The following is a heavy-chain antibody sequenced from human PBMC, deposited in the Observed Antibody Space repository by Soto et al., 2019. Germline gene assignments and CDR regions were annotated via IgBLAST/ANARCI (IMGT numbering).Heavy chain of an antibody. D-gene: IGHD2-8*02. J-gene: IGHJ1*01. Sequence: EVQLVESGGGLVQPGRSLRLSCAASGFTFDDYAMHWVRQVPGKGLEWVSGINWNSGSIGYGDSVKGRFAISSDNAKNSLHLQMNSLSAVDTAFYYCIKDESIYWYRGHFRHWGQGTPVTVSS. V-gene: IGHV3-9*01. CDR3: IKDESIYWYRGHFRH. CDR2: INWNSGSI. CDR1: GFTFDDYA.